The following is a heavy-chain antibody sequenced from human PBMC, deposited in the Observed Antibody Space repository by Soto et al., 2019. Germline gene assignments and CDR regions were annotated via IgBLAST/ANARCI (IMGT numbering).Heavy chain of an antibody. CDR2: ISGENGRT. Sequence: QVQLVQSGGEVKKPGASVKVSCKTSGYNFLNYGISWVRQTPGPGLEWMGWISGENGRTYYAQKFRDRVTLTTVTSASTAYMGLRSLASDGPAVYYCVRFGSTDHDRAGLNWGQGTLVTVS. CDR1: GYNFLNYG. V-gene: IGHV1-18*01. CDR3: VRFGSTDHDRAGLN. J-gene: IGHJ4*01. D-gene: IGHD3-10*01.